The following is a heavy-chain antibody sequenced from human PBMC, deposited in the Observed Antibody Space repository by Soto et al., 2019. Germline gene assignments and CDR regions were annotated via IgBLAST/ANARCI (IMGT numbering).Heavy chain of an antibody. CDR1: GFTFSDHY. D-gene: IGHD6-19*01. CDR3: VRVTVVAVAGKNYFGMDV. V-gene: IGHV3-72*01. J-gene: IGHJ6*02. Sequence: AGGSLRLSCAASGFTFSDHYMDWVRQAPGKGLEWVGRSKDRPNSYTTEYAASVKGRFTISRDDSKNSLYLQMNSLKAEDTAVYYCVRVTVVAVAGKNYFGMDVWGQGTTVTVSS. CDR2: SKDRPNSYTT.